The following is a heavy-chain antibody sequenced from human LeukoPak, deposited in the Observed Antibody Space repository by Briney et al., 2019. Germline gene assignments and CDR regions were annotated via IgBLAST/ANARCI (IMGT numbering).Heavy chain of an antibody. J-gene: IGHJ6*03. CDR3: ARDSPTVTTPLEYYYMDV. V-gene: IGHV3-21*01. CDR2: ISSSSSYI. D-gene: IGHD4-17*01. Sequence: PGGSLRLSCAASGFTFSSYSMNWVRQAPGKGLEWVSSISSSSSYIYYADSVKGRFTISRDNAKNSLYLQMHSLRAEDTAVYYCARDSPTVTTPLEYYYMDVWGKGTTVTVSS. CDR1: GFTFSSYS.